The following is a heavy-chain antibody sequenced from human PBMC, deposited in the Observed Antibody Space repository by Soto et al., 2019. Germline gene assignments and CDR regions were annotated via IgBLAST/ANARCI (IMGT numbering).Heavy chain of an antibody. Sequence: SETLSLTCILSGGSFTGHFWSWVRQPPGKGLEWVGEVSHSGNTKYYPYLRSRATLSVDSSKNQLSLALTAVTAADPAVISCGRAQFESTGWHRLDIWGQGTLVTVSS. D-gene: IGHD6-25*01. CDR1: GGSFTGHF. V-gene: IGHV4-34*01. CDR2: VSHSGNT. CDR3: GRAQFESTGWHRLDI. J-gene: IGHJ4*01.